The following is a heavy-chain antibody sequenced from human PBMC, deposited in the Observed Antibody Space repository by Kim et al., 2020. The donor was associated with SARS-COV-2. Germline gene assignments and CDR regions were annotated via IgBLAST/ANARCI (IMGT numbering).Heavy chain of an antibody. Sequence: SETLSLTCAVYGGSFSGYYWSWIRQPPGKGLEWIGEINHSGSTNYNPSLKSRVTISVDTSKNQFSLKLSSVTAADTAVYYCARGLSSSSSRNWFDPWGQGTLVTVSS. CDR3: ARGLSSSSSRNWFDP. V-gene: IGHV4-34*01. CDR2: INHSGST. J-gene: IGHJ5*02. CDR1: GGSFSGYY. D-gene: IGHD6-13*01.